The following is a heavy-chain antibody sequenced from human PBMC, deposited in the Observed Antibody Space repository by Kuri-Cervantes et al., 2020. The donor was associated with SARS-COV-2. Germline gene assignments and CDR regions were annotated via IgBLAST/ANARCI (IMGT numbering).Heavy chain of an antibody. J-gene: IGHJ2*01. D-gene: IGHD2-2*02. CDR2: IKHSGST. CDR1: GGSFNDYW. CDR3: ARARRGDIVVVPAAIASQVHPGNWYFDL. Sequence: GSLRLSCAVYGGSFNDYWWSWVRQPPGTRLEWIGDIKHSGSTYYNPSLKSRVTISVDTSKNQFSLKLSSVTAADTAVYYCARARRGDIVVVPAAIASQVHPGNWYFDLWGRGTLVTVSS. V-gene: IGHV4-34*01.